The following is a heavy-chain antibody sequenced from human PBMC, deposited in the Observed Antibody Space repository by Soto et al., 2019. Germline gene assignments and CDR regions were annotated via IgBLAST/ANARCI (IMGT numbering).Heavy chain of an antibody. V-gene: IGHV3-21*01. CDR1: GFTFSSYS. J-gene: IGHJ4*02. CDR2: ISSSSSYI. D-gene: IGHD3-3*01. Sequence: EVQLVESGGGLVKPGGSLRLSCAASGFTFSSYSMNWVRQAPGKGLEWVSSISSSSSYIYYADSVKGRFTISRDNAKNSLYLQMNSLRAEDTAVYYCARAGPDYDFWSGYYHGLDYWGQGTLVTVSS. CDR3: ARAGPDYDFWSGYYHGLDY.